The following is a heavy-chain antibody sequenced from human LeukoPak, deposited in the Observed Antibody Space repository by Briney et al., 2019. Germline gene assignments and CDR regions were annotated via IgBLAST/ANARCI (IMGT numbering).Heavy chain of an antibody. CDR3: VPRGDGGFDY. D-gene: IGHD3-16*01. Sequence: ASVKVSCKASGYTFTSYAMHWVRQAPGQRLEWMGRMNPNSGDTNYAQKFQGRVTMTRDTSINTAYMELSSLRFDDTAVYYCVPRGDGGFDYWGQGTLVIVSS. CDR2: MNPNSGDT. V-gene: IGHV1-2*06. CDR1: GYTFTSYA. J-gene: IGHJ4*02.